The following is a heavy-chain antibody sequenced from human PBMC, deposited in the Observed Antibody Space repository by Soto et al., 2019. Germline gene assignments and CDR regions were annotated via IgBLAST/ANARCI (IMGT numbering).Heavy chain of an antibody. CDR1: GFTLSNFL. Sequence: GGSLRLSCAASGFTLSNFLMTWVRQAPGKGLEWVASIKQDGSEQYYLDSVKGRFTISRDNAKNTLYLQMNSLRVEDTALYYCVRPPHGMDVWGQGTTVTVSS. V-gene: IGHV3-7*03. J-gene: IGHJ6*02. CDR2: IKQDGSEQ. CDR3: VRPPHGMDV.